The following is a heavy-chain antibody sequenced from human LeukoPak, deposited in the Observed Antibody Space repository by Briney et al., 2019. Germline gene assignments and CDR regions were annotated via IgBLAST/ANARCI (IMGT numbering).Heavy chain of an antibody. V-gene: IGHV4-30-4*01. CDR2: VYYSGST. CDR1: GASIRSGDYY. D-gene: IGHD4-11*01. Sequence: PSQTLSLTCTVSGASIRSGDYYWSWIRQPPGKGLEWIGYVYYSGSTYYNPSLKSRLTISEDTSKNQFSLKLSSVTAADTAVYFCARHVTTVTFFDFWGQGTLVTVSS. J-gene: IGHJ4*02. CDR3: ARHVTTVTFFDF.